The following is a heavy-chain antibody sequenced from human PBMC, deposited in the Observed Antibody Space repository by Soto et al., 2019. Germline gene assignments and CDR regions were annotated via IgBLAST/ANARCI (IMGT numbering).Heavy chain of an antibody. CDR1: GGTFNNYG. J-gene: IGHJ4*02. D-gene: IGHD3-9*01. V-gene: IGHV1-69*01. CDR3: ASWDYDVLTGYSYDD. Sequence: QVQLVQSGAEVKKPGSSVKVSCKASGGTFNNYGMGWVRQAPGQGLEWMGGIIPMIGRTNYAQKFQGRLTLTADASRSTAYMELRSLRSDDTAVYYCASWDYDVLTGYSYDDWGQGTIVTVSS. CDR2: IIPMIGRT.